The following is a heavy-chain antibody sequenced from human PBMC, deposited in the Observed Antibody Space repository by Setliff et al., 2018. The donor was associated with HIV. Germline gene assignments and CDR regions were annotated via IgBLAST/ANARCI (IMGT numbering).Heavy chain of an antibody. J-gene: IGHJ3*02. V-gene: IGHV4-59*01. CDR1: GGSISSYY. CDR2: IYYSGST. CDR3: AREKGGDAAQDAFDI. Sequence: PSETLSLTCTVSGGSISSYYWSWIRQPPGKGLEWIGYIYYSGSTNYNPSLKSRLTISVDTSKNQFSLKLSSVTAADPAVYYCAREKGGDAAQDAFDIWGQGSMVTVSS. D-gene: IGHD3-16*01.